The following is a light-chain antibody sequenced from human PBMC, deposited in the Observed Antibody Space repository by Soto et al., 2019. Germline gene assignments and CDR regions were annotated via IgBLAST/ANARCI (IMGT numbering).Light chain of an antibody. CDR2: GAS. CDR3: QQYGSSGT. V-gene: IGKV3-20*01. J-gene: IGKJ1*01. CDR1: QSVRNY. Sequence: EIVLTQSPATLSLSPGERATLSCRASQSVRNYLAWYQLKPGQAPRLLIYGASSRATGIPDRLSGSGSGTDFTLTISRLEPEDFAVYYCQQYGSSGTFGQGTKVDIK.